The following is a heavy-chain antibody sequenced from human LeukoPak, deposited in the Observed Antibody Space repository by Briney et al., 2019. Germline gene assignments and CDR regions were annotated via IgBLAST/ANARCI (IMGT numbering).Heavy chain of an antibody. CDR1: GFTFSSYA. Sequence: GGSLRLSCAASGFTFSSYAMHWVRQAPGKGLEWVAVISYDGSNKYYADSVKGRFTISRDNSKNSLYLQMNSLRAEDMALYYCAKVLCGGDCSDAFDIWGQGIMVTVSS. D-gene: IGHD2-21*01. CDR2: ISYDGSNK. V-gene: IGHV3-30-3*01. CDR3: AKVLCGGDCSDAFDI. J-gene: IGHJ3*02.